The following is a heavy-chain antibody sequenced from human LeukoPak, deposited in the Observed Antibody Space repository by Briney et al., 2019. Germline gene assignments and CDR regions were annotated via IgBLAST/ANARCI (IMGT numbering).Heavy chain of an antibody. Sequence: ASVKVSCKASGYTFTSYYMHWVRQAPGQGLEWMGIINPSGGSTSYAQKFPGRVTMTRDTSTSTVYMELSSLRSEDNAMYFCAGHDAVASFDYWGQGTLVTVSS. CDR3: AGHDAVASFDY. V-gene: IGHV1-46*01. CDR1: GYTFTSYY. J-gene: IGHJ4*02. D-gene: IGHD6-19*01. CDR2: INPSGGST.